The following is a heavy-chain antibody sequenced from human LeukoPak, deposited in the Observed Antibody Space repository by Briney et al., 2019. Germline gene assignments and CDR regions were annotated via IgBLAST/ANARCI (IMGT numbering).Heavy chain of an antibody. V-gene: IGHV3-21*01. CDR1: GFTFSSYS. Sequence: PGGSLRLSCAASGFTFSSYSMNWVRQAPGKGLEWVSSISSSSSYIYYADSVKGRFTISRDNAKNSLYLQMNSLRAEDTAVYYCARTDIVVVPAAMPYAFDIWGQGTMVTVSS. J-gene: IGHJ3*02. CDR2: ISSSSSYI. D-gene: IGHD2-2*01. CDR3: ARTDIVVVPAAMPYAFDI.